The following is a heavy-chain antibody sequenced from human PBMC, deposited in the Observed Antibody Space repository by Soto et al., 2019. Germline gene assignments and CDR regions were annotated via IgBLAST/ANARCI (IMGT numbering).Heavy chain of an antibody. J-gene: IGHJ4*02. V-gene: IGHV1-69*12. CDR3: ARGVTGSSSGWYVGGY. Sequence: QVQLVQSGAEVKKPGSSVKVSCKASGGTFSSYAISWVRQAPGQGLEWMGGIIPIFGTANYAQKFQGRVTITADESTSQADMELSSLRSEDTAVYYCARGVTGSSSGWYVGGYWGQGTLVTVSS. CDR1: GGTFSSYA. CDR2: IIPIFGTA. D-gene: IGHD6-19*01.